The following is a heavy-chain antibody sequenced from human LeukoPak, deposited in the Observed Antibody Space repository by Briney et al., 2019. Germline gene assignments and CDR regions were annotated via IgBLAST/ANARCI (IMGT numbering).Heavy chain of an antibody. CDR1: GFTFDDYA. CDR3: ARGADYDSSPNYFDY. CDR2: ISWNSGSI. Sequence: GGSLRLSCAASGFTFDDYAMHLVRQAPGKGLEWVSGISWNSGSIGYADSVKGRFTISRDNAKNSLYLQMNSLRAEDTALYYCARGADYDSSPNYFDYWGQGTLVTVSS. D-gene: IGHD3-22*01. V-gene: IGHV3-9*01. J-gene: IGHJ4*02.